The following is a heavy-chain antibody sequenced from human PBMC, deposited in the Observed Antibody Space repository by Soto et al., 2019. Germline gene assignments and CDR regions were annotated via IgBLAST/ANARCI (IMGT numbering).Heavy chain of an antibody. J-gene: IGHJ4*02. CDR2: IYHCGST. CDR3: ARVVDYGDYVDY. CDR1: GGSISSSNW. D-gene: IGHD4-17*01. V-gene: IGHV4-4*02. Sequence: QVQLQESGPGLVKPSGTLSLTCAVSGGSISSSNWWSWVRQPPGKGLEWIGEIYHCGSTNDNPSLKSRVTLSVDKFKNQFSLKLSSVTAADTAVYYCARVVDYGDYVDYWGQGTLVTVSS.